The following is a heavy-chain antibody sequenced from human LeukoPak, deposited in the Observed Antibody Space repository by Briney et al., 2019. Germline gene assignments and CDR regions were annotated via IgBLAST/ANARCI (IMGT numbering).Heavy chain of an antibody. CDR2: IYYSGST. J-gene: IGHJ4*02. D-gene: IGHD1-26*01. Sequence: TSETLSLTCTVSGGTISSGDYYWSWIRQPPGKGREWIGHIYYSGSTYYNPSLKSRVTISVDTSKNQFSLKLSSVTAADTAVYYCARDPGRRVGAAYFDYWGQGTLVTVSS. V-gene: IGHV4-30-4*01. CDR1: GGTISSGDYY. CDR3: ARDPGRRVGAAYFDY.